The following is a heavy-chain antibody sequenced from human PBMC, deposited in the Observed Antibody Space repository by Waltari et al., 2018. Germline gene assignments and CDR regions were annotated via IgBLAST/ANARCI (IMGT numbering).Heavy chain of an antibody. D-gene: IGHD4-17*01. Sequence: EVQLVESGGGLVQPGGSLRLSCAASGFTLSSYEMNWVRQAPGKGLEWVSYISSSGSIIYYTDSVKGRFTISRDNAKNSLYLQMNSLRAEDTAIYYCATEGGYGDYVAYFDYWGQGTLVTVSS. V-gene: IGHV3-48*03. CDR3: ATEGGYGDYVAYFDY. CDR2: ISSSGSII. CDR1: GFTLSSYE. J-gene: IGHJ4*02.